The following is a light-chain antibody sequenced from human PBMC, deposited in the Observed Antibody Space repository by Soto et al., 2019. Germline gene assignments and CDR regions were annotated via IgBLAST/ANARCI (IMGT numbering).Light chain of an antibody. CDR2: EGS. CDR1: SSDVGSYNL. J-gene: IGLJ2*01. Sequence: QSVLTQPASVSGSPGQSITISCTGTSSDVGSYNLVSWYQQHPGKAPKLMIYEGSKRPSGVSKRFSGSKSGNTASLTISGLQAEDEGDYYCCSYAGSSTPHVVFGGGTKLTVL. V-gene: IGLV2-23*01. CDR3: CSYAGSSTPHVV.